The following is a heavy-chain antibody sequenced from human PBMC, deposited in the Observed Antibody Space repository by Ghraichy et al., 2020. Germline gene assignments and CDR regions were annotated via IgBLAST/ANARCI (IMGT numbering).Heavy chain of an antibody. Sequence: GGSLRLSCAASRFTFSDYYMTWIRLPPGRGLQWLSFISSSGSTIYYADSVKGRFTISRDNAKNSLYLQMNSLRAEDTAVYYCVRERSKYDNSGFYPRMDVWGQGTTVTVSS. J-gene: IGHJ6*02. V-gene: IGHV3-11*01. CDR3: VRERSKYDNSGFYPRMDV. CDR1: RFTFSDYY. CDR2: ISSSGSTI. D-gene: IGHD3-22*01.